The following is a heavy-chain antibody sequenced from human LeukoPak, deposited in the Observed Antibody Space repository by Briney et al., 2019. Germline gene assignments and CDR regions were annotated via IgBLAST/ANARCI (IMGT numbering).Heavy chain of an antibody. Sequence: GGSLRLSCAASGFTFSNYDMNWVRQAPGKGLEWVSSISSRSSYIYYADSVKGRFAISRDNAKSSLYLQMYSLRAEDTAVYYCAGTYGSGNYPNYWGQGTLVTVSS. CDR1: GFTFSNYD. V-gene: IGHV3-21*01. J-gene: IGHJ4*02. CDR2: ISSRSSYI. D-gene: IGHD3-10*01. CDR3: AGTYGSGNYPNY.